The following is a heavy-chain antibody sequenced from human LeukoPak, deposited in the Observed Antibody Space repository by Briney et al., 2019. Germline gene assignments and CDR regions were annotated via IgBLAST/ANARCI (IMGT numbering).Heavy chain of an antibody. Sequence: PGGSLRLSCAASGFTFSSYWMHWVRQAPGKGLVWVSRINSDGGMTTYADSVKGRFTVSRDNAENTLYLQMNSLRADDTAVYFCARGYCTSTSCLSRFVDYWGQGTLVTVSS. CDR3: ARGYCTSTSCLSRFVDY. D-gene: IGHD2-2*01. V-gene: IGHV3-74*01. J-gene: IGHJ4*02. CDR1: GFTFSSYW. CDR2: INSDGGMT.